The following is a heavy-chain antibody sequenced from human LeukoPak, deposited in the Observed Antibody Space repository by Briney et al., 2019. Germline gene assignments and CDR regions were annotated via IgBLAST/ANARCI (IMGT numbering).Heavy chain of an antibody. D-gene: IGHD3-10*01. CDR1: GFTFSSYA. Sequence: GGSLRLSCAASGFTFSSYAMHWVRQAPGKGLEWVAVISHDGSNKYYADSVKGRFTISRDNSKNTLYLQMNSLRAEDTAVYYCAREAGDYCYYYMDVWGKGTTVTVSS. J-gene: IGHJ6*03. CDR3: AREAGDYCYYYMDV. V-gene: IGHV3-30*04. CDR2: ISHDGSNK.